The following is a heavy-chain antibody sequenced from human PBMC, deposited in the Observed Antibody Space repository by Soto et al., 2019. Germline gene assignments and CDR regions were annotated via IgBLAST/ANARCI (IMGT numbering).Heavy chain of an antibody. Sequence: QVQLVQSGAEVKKPGSSVKVSCKASGGTFSSYAISWVRQAPGQGLEWMGGIIPIFGTANYAQKFQGRVTNTADESTSTGYMGLGSLRSEDTAVYYCARGAVTTFPNWVDPWGQGTLVTVSS. CDR3: ARGAVTTFPNWVDP. CDR2: IIPIFGTA. CDR1: GGTFSSYA. J-gene: IGHJ5*02. D-gene: IGHD4-17*01. V-gene: IGHV1-69*01.